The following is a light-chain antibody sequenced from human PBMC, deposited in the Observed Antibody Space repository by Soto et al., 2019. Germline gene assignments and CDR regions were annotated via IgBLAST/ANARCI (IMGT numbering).Light chain of an antibody. Sequence: IVLTQSPGTLSLSPGARATLSCRASQSVSNNYLAWSQHNPGQAPRLLIYGASNRATGIPDRFSGSGSGTDFTLTISRPEPEDFAVYYCQQYGSSGTFGQGTKVDIK. CDR1: QSVSNNY. CDR2: GAS. CDR3: QQYGSSGT. V-gene: IGKV3-20*01. J-gene: IGKJ1*01.